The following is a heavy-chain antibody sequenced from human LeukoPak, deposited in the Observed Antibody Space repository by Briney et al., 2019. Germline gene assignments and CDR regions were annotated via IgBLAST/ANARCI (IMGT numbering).Heavy chain of an antibody. Sequence: ASVKVSCKASGYTFTSYDINWVRQATGQGLEWMGWMNPNSGNTGYAQKFQGRVTMTRNTSISTAYMELSSLRSEDTAVYYCARRPVASDACDIWGQGTMVTVSS. CDR1: GYTFTSYD. V-gene: IGHV1-8*01. CDR2: MNPNSGNT. CDR3: ARRPVASDACDI. J-gene: IGHJ3*02.